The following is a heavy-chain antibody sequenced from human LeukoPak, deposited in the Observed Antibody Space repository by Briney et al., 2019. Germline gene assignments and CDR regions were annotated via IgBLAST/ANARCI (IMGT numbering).Heavy chain of an antibody. CDR3: ARVAGDYPYYYYGMDV. J-gene: IGHJ6*04. CDR2: ISSSSSYI. Sequence: GGSLRLSCAASGFTFSSYSMNWVRQAPGKGLEWVSSISSSSSYIYYADPVKGRFTISRDNAKNSLYLQMNSLRAEDTAVYDCARVAGDYPYYYYGMDVWGKGTTVTVSS. CDR1: GFTFSSYS. D-gene: IGHD4-17*01. V-gene: IGHV3-21*01.